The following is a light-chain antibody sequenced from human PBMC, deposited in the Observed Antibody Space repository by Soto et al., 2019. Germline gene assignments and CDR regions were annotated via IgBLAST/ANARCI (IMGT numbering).Light chain of an antibody. J-gene: IGKJ4*01. CDR3: QQCDNLPLT. CDR1: QDISNY. CDR2: DAS. Sequence: DIQMTQSPSSLSASVGDRVTITCQASQDISNYLNWYQQKPGKAPKLLIYDASNLDIGVPSRFSGSGSGTDFTFTISSLQPEDIATYYCQQCDNLPLTFRGRTKVDIK. V-gene: IGKV1-33*01.